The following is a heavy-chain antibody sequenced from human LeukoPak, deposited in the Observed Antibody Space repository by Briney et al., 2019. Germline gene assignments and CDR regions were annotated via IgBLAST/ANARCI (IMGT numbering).Heavy chain of an antibody. V-gene: IGHV3-23*01. CDR3: ATWRFFDY. Sequence: GGSLRLSCAASGFTFTNYWMSWVRQAPGKGLEWVSAISGSGGSTYYADSVKGRFTISRDNSKNTLYLQMNSLRAEDTAVYYCATWRFFDYWGQGTLVTVSS. CDR1: GFTFTNYW. J-gene: IGHJ4*02. CDR2: ISGSGGST.